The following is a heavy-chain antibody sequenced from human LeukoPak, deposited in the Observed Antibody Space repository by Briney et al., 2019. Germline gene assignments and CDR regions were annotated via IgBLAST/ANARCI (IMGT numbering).Heavy chain of an antibody. Sequence: PGGSLRLPCAVSGFTFSDFWMNWVRRSPGKGLEWVASINQNGGETSYVDSVKGRFTISRDNPKNSLYLQMSSLRAEDTAVYYCARDGTAPGLYFDLWGQGTLVTVSP. CDR1: GFTFSDFW. CDR2: INQNGGET. J-gene: IGHJ4*01. D-gene: IGHD6-13*01. CDR3: ARDGTAPGLYFDL. V-gene: IGHV3-7*01.